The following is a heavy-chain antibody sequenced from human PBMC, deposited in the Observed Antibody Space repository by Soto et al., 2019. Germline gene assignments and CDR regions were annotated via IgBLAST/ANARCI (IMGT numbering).Heavy chain of an antibody. CDR3: AKSAPMDAGDKYYYDF. CDR1: GGTFSTFG. D-gene: IGHD4-17*01. CDR2: IIPFFGTA. V-gene: IGHV1-69*01. J-gene: IGHJ4*02. Sequence: QVQLVQSGTEVKKTGSSVKVSCKASGGTFSTFGISWVRQAPGQGLEWMGGIIPFFGTARYSQKFEDRITITADESTTTVYMDLRSLTSEDTAIYYCAKSAPMDAGDKYYYDFWGQGALVTVSS.